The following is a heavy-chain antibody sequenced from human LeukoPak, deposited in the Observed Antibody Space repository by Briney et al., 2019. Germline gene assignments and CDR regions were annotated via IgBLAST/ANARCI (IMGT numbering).Heavy chain of an antibody. Sequence: SETLSLTCTVSGGSISSYYWSWIRQPPGKGLEWIGYIYYSGSTNFNPSLKSRVTISVDTSKNQFSLKLSSVTAADTAVYYCARRIYYYGSGSYLDAFDIWGQGIMVTVSS. CDR2: IYYSGST. J-gene: IGHJ3*02. CDR3: ARRIYYYGSGSYLDAFDI. CDR1: GGSISSYY. V-gene: IGHV4-59*08. D-gene: IGHD3-10*01.